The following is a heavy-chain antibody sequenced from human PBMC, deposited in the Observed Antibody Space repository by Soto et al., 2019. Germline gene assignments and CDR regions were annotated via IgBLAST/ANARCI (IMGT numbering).Heavy chain of an antibody. CDR2: INHSGST. V-gene: IGHV4-34*01. J-gene: IGHJ5*02. CDR3: AREIYYYDSSGYYH. CDR1: GGSFSGYY. Sequence: QVQLQQWGAGLLKPSETLSLTCAVYGGSFSGYYWSWIRQPPGKGLEWIGEINHSGSTNYNPSLKSRVTISVDTSKNQFSLKVSSVTAADTAVYYCAREIYYYDSSGYYHWGQGTLVTVSS. D-gene: IGHD3-22*01.